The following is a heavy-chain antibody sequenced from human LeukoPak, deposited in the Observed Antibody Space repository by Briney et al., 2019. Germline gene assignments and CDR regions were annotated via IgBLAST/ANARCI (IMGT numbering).Heavy chain of an antibody. CDR1: GFTFNDYA. D-gene: IGHD3-10*01. V-gene: IGHV3-30*18. CDR3: AKDYYGSGATPEA. Sequence: GRSLRLSCAASGFTFNDYAVHWVRQAPGKGLEWVSDISYDGSNKYYADSVKGRFTISRGNSKNTLYLQMNSLRAEDTAVYYCAKDYYGSGATPEAWGQGTLVTVSS. J-gene: IGHJ5*02. CDR2: ISYDGSNK.